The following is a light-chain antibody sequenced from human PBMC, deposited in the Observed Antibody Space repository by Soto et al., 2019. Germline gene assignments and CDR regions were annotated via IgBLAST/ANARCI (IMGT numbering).Light chain of an antibody. CDR3: SSYTRSNTVV. J-gene: IGLJ3*02. CDR1: SSDIGHYNY. CDR2: EVS. V-gene: IGLV2-14*01. Sequence: QAASVSGSPGQSITISCTGTSSDIGHYNYVSWYQQHPGEAPKLMIYEVSNRPSGVSNRFSGSKSGNTASLTISGLQAEDEADYYCSSYTRSNTVVFGGGTKVTVL.